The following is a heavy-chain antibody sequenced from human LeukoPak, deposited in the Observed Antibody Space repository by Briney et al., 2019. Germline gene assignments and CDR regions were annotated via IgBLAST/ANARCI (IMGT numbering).Heavy chain of an antibody. D-gene: IGHD3-10*01. V-gene: IGHV1-69*04. CDR1: GGTFSSYA. J-gene: IGHJ4*02. Sequence: ASVKVSCKASGGTFSSYAISWVRQAPGQGLEWMGRIIPILGIANYAQKFQGRVTITADKSTSTAYMELSSLRSEDTAVYYCARATFNGSGRYYFDYWGQGTLVTVSS. CDR3: ARATFNGSGRYYFDY. CDR2: IIPILGIA.